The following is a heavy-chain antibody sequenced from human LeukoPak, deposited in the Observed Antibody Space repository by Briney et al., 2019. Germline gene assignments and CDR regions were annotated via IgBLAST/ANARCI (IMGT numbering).Heavy chain of an antibody. CDR3: ARGRGWGILDS. Sequence: ASVTVSCTTSGYPFTSYDIHWVRQAAGHGLEWMSWMTPNSEKRAYAQKFQGRVTMTTNTSIDTAYMELSSLTFDDTAIYYCARGRGWGILDSWGQGHLVTVSS. J-gene: IGHJ4*02. V-gene: IGHV1-8*01. CDR1: GYPFTSYD. CDR2: MTPNSEKR. D-gene: IGHD6-19*01.